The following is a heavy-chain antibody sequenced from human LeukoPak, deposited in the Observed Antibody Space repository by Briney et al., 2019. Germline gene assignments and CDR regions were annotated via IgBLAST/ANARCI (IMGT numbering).Heavy chain of an antibody. J-gene: IGHJ5*02. CDR3: VRDLGGP. CDR2: ISSNSTSI. V-gene: IGHV3-21*01. CDR1: GFTFSTHI. Sequence: PGGSLRLSCAASGFTFSTHIMNWVRQAPGKGLEWVSSISSNSTSIYYADSVKGRFTISRDNAKSSLYLQMNSLRAKDTAIYYCVRDLGGPWGQGTLVTVSS.